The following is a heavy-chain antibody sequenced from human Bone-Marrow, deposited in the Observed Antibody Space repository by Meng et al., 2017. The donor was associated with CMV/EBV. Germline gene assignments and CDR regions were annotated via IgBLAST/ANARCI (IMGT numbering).Heavy chain of an antibody. D-gene: IGHD3-3*01. CDR3: ANLRFLDAFDI. CDR2: ISAGGAST. J-gene: IGHJ3*02. Sequence: GGSLRLSCAASGFTFNSNAMSWVRQAPGKGLEGVSVISAGGASTHYGDSVKGRFTISRDNSKNTLYLQMNSLRAEDTGVYYCANLRFLDAFDIWGQGTVVTVSS. CDR1: GFTFNSNA. V-gene: IGHV3-23*01.